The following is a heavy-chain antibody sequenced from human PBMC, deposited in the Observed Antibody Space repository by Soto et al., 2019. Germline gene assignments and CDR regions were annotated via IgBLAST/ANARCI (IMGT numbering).Heavy chain of an antibody. D-gene: IGHD3-10*01. Sequence: GGSLRLSCAASGFTVSSNYMSWVRQAPGKGLEWVSVIYSGGSTYYADSVKGRFTISRDNSKNTLYLQMNSLRAEDTAVYYCARAAGYYGSGSYDYFDYWGQGTLVTVSS. J-gene: IGHJ4*02. CDR3: ARAAGYYGSGSYDYFDY. CDR1: GFTVSSNY. V-gene: IGHV3-53*01. CDR2: IYSGGST.